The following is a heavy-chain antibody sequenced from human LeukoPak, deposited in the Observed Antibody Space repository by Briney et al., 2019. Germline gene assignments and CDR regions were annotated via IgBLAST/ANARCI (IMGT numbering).Heavy chain of an antibody. CDR3: ARHGTYFYTSSGYSHDAFDI. J-gene: IGHJ3*02. D-gene: IGHD3-22*01. V-gene: IGHV4-39*01. Sequence: SETLSLTCTVSGGSISSSSYYWDWIRQSPGKGLEWIGSIYYSGSTYYNPSLKSRVTISVDTSKNQFSLRLSSVTAADTAVYYCARHGTYFYTSSGYSHDAFDIWGQGTMVTVSS. CDR2: IYYSGST. CDR1: GGSISSSSYY.